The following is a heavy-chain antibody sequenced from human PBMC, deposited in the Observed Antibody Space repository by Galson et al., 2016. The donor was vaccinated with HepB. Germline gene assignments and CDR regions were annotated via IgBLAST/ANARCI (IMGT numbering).Heavy chain of an antibody. Sequence: SVKVSCKASGYTFTSYGISWVRQAPGQGLEWMGWISAYNGPTNYAQKLQGRVTMTTDTSTSTAYMDLRSLRSDDTAVYYCARDVCGNYCSFDYWGQGTLVTVSS. CDR1: GYTFTSYG. CDR3: ARDVCGNYCSFDY. D-gene: IGHD1-7*01. J-gene: IGHJ4*02. CDR2: ISAYNGPT. V-gene: IGHV1-18*04.